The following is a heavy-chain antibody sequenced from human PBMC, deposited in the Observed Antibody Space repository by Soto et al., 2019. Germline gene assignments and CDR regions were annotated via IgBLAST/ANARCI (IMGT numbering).Heavy chain of an antibody. CDR2: IWYDGSNK. CDR3: ARDGNYYDSSGYYWGWYFAL. J-gene: IGHJ2*01. Sequence: QVQLVESGGGVVQPGRSLRLSCAASGFTFSSYGMHWVRQAPGKGLEWVAVIWYDGSNKYYADSVKGRFTISRDNSKNTLYLQMNSLRAGDTAVYYCARDGNYYDSSGYYWGWYFALWGRGTLVTVSS. CDR1: GFTFSSYG. V-gene: IGHV3-33*01. D-gene: IGHD3-22*01.